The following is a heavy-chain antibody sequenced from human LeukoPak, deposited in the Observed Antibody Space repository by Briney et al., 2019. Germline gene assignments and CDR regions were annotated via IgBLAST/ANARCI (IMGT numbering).Heavy chain of an antibody. Sequence: PGGSLRLSCAASGFPFSRHWMHWVRQAPGEGLVWVSRIGTDETTIDYADSVKGRFTISRDNVKNTVYLQMNSLRAEDTAVYYCIRALSGTDDYWGQGTLVTVSS. CDR1: GFPFSRHW. J-gene: IGHJ4*02. CDR3: IRALSGTDDY. V-gene: IGHV3-74*01. D-gene: IGHD1-1*01. CDR2: IGTDETTI.